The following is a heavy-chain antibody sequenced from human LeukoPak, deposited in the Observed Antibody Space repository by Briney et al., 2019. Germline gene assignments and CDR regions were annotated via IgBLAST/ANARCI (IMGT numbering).Heavy chain of an antibody. CDR3: ARGGGWADGYSPIDF. J-gene: IGHJ4*02. CDR2: IIPMLGTV. CDR1: GGTFKRYP. D-gene: IGHD5-24*01. V-gene: IGHV1-69*10. Sequence: SVKVSCKDSGGTFKRYPVTWVRQAPGQGLEWMGGIIPMLGTVKYAQKFQGRVTLTGDISTSTVYMELRSLTSDDTALYFCARGGGWADGYSPIDFWGQGTLVTVSS.